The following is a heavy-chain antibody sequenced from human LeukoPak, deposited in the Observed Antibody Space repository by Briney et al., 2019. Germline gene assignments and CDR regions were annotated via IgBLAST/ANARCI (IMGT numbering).Heavy chain of an antibody. CDR2: VSKTGNT. Sequence: SETLSRTCTVSGGSLTTHYWAWIRQPPGKGLEWIGFVSKTGNTNYNPSLKSRVTISVDTSKSTFSLRLSSLTAADAAVYFCARRGAPSKFYYFDSWGQGTLVTVSS. J-gene: IGHJ4*02. CDR1: GGSLTTHY. CDR3: ARRGAPSKFYYFDS. V-gene: IGHV4-59*08. D-gene: IGHD1-26*01.